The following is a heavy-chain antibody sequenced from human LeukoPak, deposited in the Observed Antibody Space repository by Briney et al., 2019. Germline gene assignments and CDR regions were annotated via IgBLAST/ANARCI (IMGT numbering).Heavy chain of an antibody. CDR2: ISSSSGTI. Sequence: GGSLRLSCAASGFTFSSYSMNWVRQAPGKGLEWVSYISSSSGTIYYADSVKGRFTISRDNSKNTLYLQMSSLRAEDTAVYYCAKDLVGAFDYWGQGTLVTVSS. D-gene: IGHD1-26*01. CDR3: AKDLVGAFDY. J-gene: IGHJ4*02. CDR1: GFTFSSYS. V-gene: IGHV3-48*01.